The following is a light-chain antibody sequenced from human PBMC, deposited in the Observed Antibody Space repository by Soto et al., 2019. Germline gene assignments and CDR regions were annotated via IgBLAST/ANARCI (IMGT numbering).Light chain of an antibody. Sequence: EIVLTQSPGTLSLFPGERATLSCRASQSVSGSYLAWYQQKPGQAPRLLIHGTSSRATGIPDRFSGSGSGTDFTLTISRLEPEDSSVYYCQQYGSSPWTFGKGTKVESK. CDR1: QSVSGSY. CDR2: GTS. V-gene: IGKV3-20*01. CDR3: QQYGSSPWT. J-gene: IGKJ1*01.